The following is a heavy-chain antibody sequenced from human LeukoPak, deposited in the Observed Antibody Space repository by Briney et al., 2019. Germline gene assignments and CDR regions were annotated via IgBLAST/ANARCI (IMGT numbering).Heavy chain of an antibody. CDR2: INVDGTGT. CDR1: GLTFSNYW. J-gene: IGHJ4*02. Sequence: PGGSLRLSCAASGLTFSNYWMHWVRHAPGKGLVWVSRINVDGTGTSYADSVKGRFTISRDNAKNTLYLQMNSLRAEDTAVYYCGSVFDYWGQGTLVTVSS. V-gene: IGHV3-74*01. D-gene: IGHD6-19*01. CDR3: GSVFDY.